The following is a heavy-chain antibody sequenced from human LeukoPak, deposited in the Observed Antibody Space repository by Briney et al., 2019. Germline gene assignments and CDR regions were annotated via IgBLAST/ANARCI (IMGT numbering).Heavy chain of an antibody. V-gene: IGHV4-34*01. CDR1: GGSFSGYY. J-gene: IGHJ6*03. Sequence: SETLSLTCAVYGGSFSGYYWSWIRQPPGKGLEWIGEINHSGSTNCNPSLKSRVTISVDTSKNQFSLKLSSVTAADTAVYYCARHGPPRAGWGRKYYYMDVWDKGTTVTISS. D-gene: IGHD3-16*01. CDR3: ARHGPPRAGWGRKYYYMDV. CDR2: INHSGST.